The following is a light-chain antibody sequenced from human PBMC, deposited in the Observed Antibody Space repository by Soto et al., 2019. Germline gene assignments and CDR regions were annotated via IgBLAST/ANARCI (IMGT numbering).Light chain of an antibody. Sequence: QSVLTQPASVSGSPGQSVTISCTGTTYDIGAYNYVSWYQQRPGKAPKLLIFDVNDRPSGISNRFFGSKSGSTASLTISGLQAEDEADYYCSSYARGTSLVVFGGGTKLTVL. CDR1: TYDIGAYNY. V-gene: IGLV2-14*03. CDR2: DVN. CDR3: SSYARGTSLVV. J-gene: IGLJ3*02.